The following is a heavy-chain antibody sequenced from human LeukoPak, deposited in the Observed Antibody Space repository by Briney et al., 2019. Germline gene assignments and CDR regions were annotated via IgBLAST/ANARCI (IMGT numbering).Heavy chain of an antibody. D-gene: IGHD3-9*01. Sequence: NPSETLSLTCTVSGVSISTYSWSWIRQPPGKGLEWIGYISYSGSTSYNPSLRSRVTISVDTSKNQFSLKLSSVTAADTAVYYCASLRPGNYDILTGYYLGPRWYFDLWGRGTLVTVSS. CDR3: ASLRPGNYDILTGYYLGPRWYFDL. J-gene: IGHJ2*01. V-gene: IGHV4-59*01. CDR1: GVSISTYS. CDR2: ISYSGST.